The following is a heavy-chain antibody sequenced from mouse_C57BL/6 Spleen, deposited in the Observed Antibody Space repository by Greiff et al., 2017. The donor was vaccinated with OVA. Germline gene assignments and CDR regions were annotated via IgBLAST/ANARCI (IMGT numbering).Heavy chain of an antibody. J-gene: IGHJ2*01. D-gene: IGHD2-3*01. CDR3: ARQGSIYDGYLYFDY. V-gene: IGHV5-17*01. Sequence: EVMLVESGGGLVKPGGSLKLSCAASGFTFSDYGMHWVRQAPEKGLEWVAYISSGSSTIYYADTVKGRFTISRDNAKNTLFLQMTSLRSEDTAMYYCARQGSIYDGYLYFDYWGQGTTLTVSS. CDR1: GFTFSDYG. CDR2: ISSGSSTI.